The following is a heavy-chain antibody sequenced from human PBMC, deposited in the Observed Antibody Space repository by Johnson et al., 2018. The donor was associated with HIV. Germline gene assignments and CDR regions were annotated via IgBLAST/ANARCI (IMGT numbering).Heavy chain of an antibody. D-gene: IGHD6-19*01. V-gene: IGHV3-7*01. Sequence: VHLVESGGGLVQPGGSLRLSCAASGFRFSNYWMSWVRQAPGKGLEWVANIKQDGNEKYSVDSVKGRFTISRDNAKNSLYLQMNYLRVEDTAVYYCARLERLGGLSRVLDMWGQGTMVIVSS. CDR3: ARLERLGGLSRVLDM. J-gene: IGHJ3*02. CDR1: GFRFSNYW. CDR2: IKQDGNEK.